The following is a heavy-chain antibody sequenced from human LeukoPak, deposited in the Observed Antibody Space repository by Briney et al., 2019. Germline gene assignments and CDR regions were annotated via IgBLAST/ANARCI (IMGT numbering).Heavy chain of an antibody. Sequence: GGSLRLSCAASGFTFSSYGMHWVRQAPGKGLEWVAFIRYDGSNKYYADSVKGRFTISRDNSKNTLYLQMNSLRAEDTAVYYCAKIDSIVVVPAAIPAFAFDIWGQGTMVTVSS. CDR1: GFTFSSYG. D-gene: IGHD2-2*02. CDR2: IRYDGSNK. V-gene: IGHV3-30*02. CDR3: AKIDSIVVVPAAIPAFAFDI. J-gene: IGHJ3*02.